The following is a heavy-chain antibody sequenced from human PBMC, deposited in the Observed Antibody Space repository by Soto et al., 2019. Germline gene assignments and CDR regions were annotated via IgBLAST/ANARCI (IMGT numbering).Heavy chain of an antibody. Sequence: GGSLRLSCAASGFTFRNNVLSWVRQAPGKGLDWVSGITGSGRDTYYADSVKGRFTISRDNSKNMVFLQMNSLRAEDTAVYYCAKDSRLRYFDWPRWFDPWGQGTLVTVSS. CDR3: AKDSRLRYFDWPRWFDP. CDR2: ITGSGRDT. CDR1: GFTFRNNV. V-gene: IGHV3-23*01. D-gene: IGHD3-9*01. J-gene: IGHJ5*02.